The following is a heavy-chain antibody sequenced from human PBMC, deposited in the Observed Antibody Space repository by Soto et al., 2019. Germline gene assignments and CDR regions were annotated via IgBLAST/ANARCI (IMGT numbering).Heavy chain of an antibody. CDR2: ISTSSSAI. Sequence: PGGSLRLSCVASGFAFRSYGMNWVRQAPGKGLEWVSSISTSSSAIYYTDSVKGRFTISRDNARNSLYLQMKSLRAEDTAVYFCARDGADYDILTGYYDYYYHGTDVWGQGTTVTVSS. V-gene: IGHV3-21*06. D-gene: IGHD3-9*01. CDR3: ARDGADYDILTGYYDYYYHGTDV. J-gene: IGHJ6*02. CDR1: GFAFRSYG.